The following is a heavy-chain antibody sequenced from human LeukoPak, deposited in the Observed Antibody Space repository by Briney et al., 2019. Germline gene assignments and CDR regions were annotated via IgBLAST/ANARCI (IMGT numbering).Heavy chain of an antibody. CDR3: SSTSGRFDY. CDR2: INPSGGST. CDR1: GYTLTSYY. V-gene: IGHV1-46*01. J-gene: IGHJ4*02. Sequence: ASAKVSCKASGYTLTSYYMHWVPQTPRQGLEWMGIINPSGGSTSHAQKFQSRVTMTRDTATSTVYMELSSLRAEDTAVYYCSSTSGRFDYWGQGTLVTVSS. D-gene: IGHD2-2*01.